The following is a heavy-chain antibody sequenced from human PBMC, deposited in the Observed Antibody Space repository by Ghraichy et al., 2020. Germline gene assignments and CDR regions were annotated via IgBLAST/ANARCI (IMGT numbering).Heavy chain of an antibody. Sequence: SETLSLTCTVSGGSISRSSYYWGWIRQPPGKGLQWIGSIYYSGSTYYNPSLKSRVTISVDTSKNQFSLKLSSVTAADTAVFYCARHGAVAHITHFDYWGQGTLVTVSS. CDR3: ARHGAVAHITHFDY. J-gene: IGHJ4*02. D-gene: IGHD6-19*01. CDR2: IYYSGST. CDR1: GGSISRSSYY. V-gene: IGHV4-39*01.